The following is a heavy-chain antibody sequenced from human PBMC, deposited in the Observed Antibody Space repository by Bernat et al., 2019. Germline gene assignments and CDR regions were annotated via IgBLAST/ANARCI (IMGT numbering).Heavy chain of an antibody. D-gene: IGHD3-9*01. V-gene: IGHV1-18*01. Sequence: QVQLVQSGAEVKKPGASVKVSCKASGYTFTSYGISWVRQAPGQGLEWMGWISAYNGNTNYAQKLQGRVTMTTDTSTSTAYMELRSLRSDDTVVYYCARDINSRDILTGYYWGKYYFDYWGQGTLVTVSS. CDR3: ARDINSRDILTGYYWGKYYFDY. J-gene: IGHJ4*02. CDR1: GYTFTSYG. CDR2: ISAYNGNT.